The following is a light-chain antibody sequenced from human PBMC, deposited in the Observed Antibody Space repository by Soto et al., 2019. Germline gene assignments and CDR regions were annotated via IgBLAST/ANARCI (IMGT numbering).Light chain of an antibody. Sequence: EIVLTHSPATLSVSPGEIAALSCRASQSVSSNLAWYQQKPGQSPRLLIYDASSRATGIPDRFSGSGSGTDFTLTISRLEPEDFAVYYCQESPRTFGQGTKVDIK. J-gene: IGKJ1*01. CDR3: QESPRT. V-gene: IGKV3D-20*02. CDR2: DAS. CDR1: QSVSSN.